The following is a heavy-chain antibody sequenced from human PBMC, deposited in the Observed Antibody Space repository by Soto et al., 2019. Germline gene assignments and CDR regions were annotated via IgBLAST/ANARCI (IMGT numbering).Heavy chain of an antibody. CDR2: IIPIFGTA. CDR1: GGTFSWHA. D-gene: IGHD3-22*01. CDR3: ARGWGYDSNDYYYAY. V-gene: IGHV1-69*01. J-gene: IGHJ4*02. Sequence: QVQLVQSGAEVRKSGSSVKVSCKASGGTFSWHAISWVRQAPGQGLEWMGGIIPIFGTANHAQKFQGRVTIIADESTSTVYMELSSLRSEDTAMYYCARGWGYDSNDYYYAYWGQGTLVIVSS.